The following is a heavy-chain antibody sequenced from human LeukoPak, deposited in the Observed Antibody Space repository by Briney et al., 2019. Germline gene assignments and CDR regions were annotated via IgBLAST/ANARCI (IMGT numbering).Heavy chain of an antibody. Sequence: PSETLSLTCTVSGGSISSYYWSWVRQPPGKGLEWIGHISYSGSTNYNPSLKIRVTISVDTSENQFSLKLSSVTAADTAMYYCARSSVTVLFSVWGQGTMVTVSS. J-gene: IGHJ3*01. CDR1: GGSISSYY. CDR2: ISYSGST. V-gene: IGHV4-59*08. D-gene: IGHD5/OR15-5a*01. CDR3: ARSSVTVLFSV.